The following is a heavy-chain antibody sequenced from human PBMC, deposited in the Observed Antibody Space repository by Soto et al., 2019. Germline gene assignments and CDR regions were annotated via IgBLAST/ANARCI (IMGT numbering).Heavy chain of an antibody. D-gene: IGHD1-26*01. CDR3: ARTRSAWSDFHYYSLDV. CDR1: GFTFNSYG. CDR2: ISYDSTKT. J-gene: IGHJ6*02. V-gene: IGHV3-30*03. Sequence: QVQLVESGGGVVQPGRSLRLSCAASGFTFNSYGMHWVRQGPGNGLEWVAFISYDSTKTYYADSVKGRFTISRDNSHSALHVQMNSLTGEDTAVYYCARTRSAWSDFHYYSLDVWGQGTTVTVSS.